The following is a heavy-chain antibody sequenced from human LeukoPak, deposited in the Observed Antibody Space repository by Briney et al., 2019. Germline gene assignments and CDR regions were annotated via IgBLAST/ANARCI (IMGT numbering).Heavy chain of an antibody. J-gene: IGHJ5*02. Sequence: ASVKVSCKASGYTFTGYYMHWLRQAPGQGLEWMGWINPNSGDTNYAQKFQGRVTMTRDTSISTAYMELSRLRSDDTAVYYCVRGVSYSSGWYEVDWFDPWGQGTLVTVSS. CDR2: INPNSGDT. CDR1: GYTFTGYY. CDR3: VRGVSYSSGWYEVDWFDP. V-gene: IGHV1-2*02. D-gene: IGHD6-19*01.